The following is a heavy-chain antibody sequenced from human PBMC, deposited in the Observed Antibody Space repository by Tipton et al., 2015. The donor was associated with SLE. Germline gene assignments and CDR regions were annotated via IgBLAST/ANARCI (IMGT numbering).Heavy chain of an antibody. D-gene: IGHD6-6*01. J-gene: IGHJ4*02. CDR1: GGSFSGYY. CDR2: INHSGST. CDR3: ARATEYDQALKAFDY. Sequence: LRLSCAVYGGSFSGYYWSWIRQPPGKGLEWIGEINHSGSTNYNPSLKSRVTISVDTSKNQFSLKLSSVTAADTAVYYCARATEYDQALKAFDYWGQGTLVTVSS. V-gene: IGHV4-34*01.